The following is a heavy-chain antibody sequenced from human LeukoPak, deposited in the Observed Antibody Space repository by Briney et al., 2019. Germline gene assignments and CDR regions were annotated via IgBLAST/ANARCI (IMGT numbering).Heavy chain of an antibody. D-gene: IGHD2-15*01. CDR1: GGSISSGGYY. CDR2: IYYSGST. J-gene: IGHJ4*02. CDR3: ARDLLGYCSGGSCYSGYFDY. V-gene: IGHV4-31*03. Sequence: SETLSLTCTVSGGSISSGGYYWRWIRQHPGTGLEWIGYIYYSGSTYYNPSLKSRVTISVDTSKNQFSLKLSSVTAADTAVYYCARDLLGYCSGGSCYSGYFDYWGQGTLVTVSS.